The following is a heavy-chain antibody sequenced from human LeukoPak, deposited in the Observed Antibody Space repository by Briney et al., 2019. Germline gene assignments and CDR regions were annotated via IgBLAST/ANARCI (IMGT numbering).Heavy chain of an antibody. CDR1: GGSIGSSSYD. CDR2: FYYCGCP. CDR3: ARPGYCSSTSCPRGYAFDI. J-gene: IGHJ3*02. V-gene: IGHV4-39*01. D-gene: IGHD2-2*01. Sequence: SETLSLTCTVSGGSIGSSSYDWGWIRQPPGKGLAWFGGFYYCGCPYYNPSLKSRVTISVDTSKNQLSLKLSSVTAADTAVYYCARPGYCSSTSCPRGYAFDIWGEGTMVTVSS.